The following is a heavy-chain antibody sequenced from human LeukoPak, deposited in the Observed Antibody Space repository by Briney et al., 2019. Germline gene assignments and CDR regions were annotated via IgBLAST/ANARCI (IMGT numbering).Heavy chain of an antibody. CDR3: AKVPYLRLPYYFDY. J-gene: IGHJ4*02. V-gene: IGHV3-53*01. D-gene: IGHD5-12*01. CDR2: IYSGGST. Sequence: PGGSLRLSCAASGFTVSSNYMSWVRQAPGKGLEWVSVIYSGGSTYYADSVKGRFTISRDNSKNTLYLQMNSLRAEDTAVYYCAKVPYLRLPYYFDYWGQGTLVTVSS. CDR1: GFTVSSNY.